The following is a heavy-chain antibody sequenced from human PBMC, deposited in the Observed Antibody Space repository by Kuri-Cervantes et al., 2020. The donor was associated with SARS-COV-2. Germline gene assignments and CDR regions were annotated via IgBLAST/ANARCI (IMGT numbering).Heavy chain of an antibody. Sequence: SETLSLTCAVYGGSFSGYYWSWIRQPPGKGLEWIGEINHSGSTNYNPSLKSRVTISVDTSKNQFSLKLSSVTAADTAVYYCARVRNGYGSSWRSYYYYYYMDVWGKGTTVTVSS. CDR2: INHSGST. CDR1: GGSFSGYY. CDR3: ARVRNGYGSSWRSYYYYYYMDV. V-gene: IGHV4-34*01. D-gene: IGHD6-13*01. J-gene: IGHJ6*03.